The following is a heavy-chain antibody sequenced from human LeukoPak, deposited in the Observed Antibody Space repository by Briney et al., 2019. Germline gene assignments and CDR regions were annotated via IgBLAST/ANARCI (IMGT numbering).Heavy chain of an antibody. V-gene: IGHV1-2*02. CDR2: INPNNGAT. Sequence: GASVKVSCKASGYSFTSYYMHWVRQAPGQGLEWMGWINPNNGATNYAQKFEGRVTMTTDTSTSTAFLEVSRLRSDDTAVYYCAGKLHSYHRALDVWGQGTTVTVSS. D-gene: IGHD5-24*01. J-gene: IGHJ6*02. CDR3: AGKLHSYHRALDV. CDR1: GYSFTSYY.